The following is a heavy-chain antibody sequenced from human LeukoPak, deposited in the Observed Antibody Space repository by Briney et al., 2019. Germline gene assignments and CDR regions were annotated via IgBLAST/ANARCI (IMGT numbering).Heavy chain of an antibody. D-gene: IGHD4/OR15-4a*01. V-gene: IGHV3-74*01. CDR2: SNSDGSIT. CDR3: ARANLGAFDV. Sequence: GGSLRLSCAASGFTFSSYWMHWVRQAPGKGLVWVSRSNSDGSITNYADSVKGRFTISIDNARNTLFLQMNGLRAEDTAVYYCARANLGAFDVWGQGTMVTVSS. J-gene: IGHJ3*01. CDR1: GFTFSSYW.